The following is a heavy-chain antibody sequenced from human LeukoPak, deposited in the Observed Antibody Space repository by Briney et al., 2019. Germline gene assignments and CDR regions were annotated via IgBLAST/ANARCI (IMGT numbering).Heavy chain of an antibody. V-gene: IGHV3-23*01. Sequence: GGSLGLSCAASGFTFSSYAMSWVRQAPGKGLEWVSGISGSGGSTYYADSVKGRFTISRDNSKNTLYLQMNSLRAEDTAVYYCAKGGPYSSGWYEGLFDYWGQGTLVTVSS. CDR3: AKGGPYSSGWYEGLFDY. J-gene: IGHJ4*02. CDR2: ISGSGGST. D-gene: IGHD6-19*01. CDR1: GFTFSSYA.